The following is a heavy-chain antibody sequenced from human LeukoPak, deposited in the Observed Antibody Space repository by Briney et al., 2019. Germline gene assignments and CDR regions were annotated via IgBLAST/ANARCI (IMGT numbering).Heavy chain of an antibody. D-gene: IGHD1-26*01. CDR2: IKQEGSDK. V-gene: IGHV3-7*01. J-gene: IGHJ5*02. Sequence: GGSLRLSCAASGFTSGSHWLSWVRQAPGKGLEWVATIKQEGSDKYYVDSVKGRFTISRDNAKKSVHLQMSSLRVEDTAVYFCARYSGDYGWFDPWGQGTLDTVSS. CDR3: ARYSGDYGWFDP. CDR1: GFTSGSHW.